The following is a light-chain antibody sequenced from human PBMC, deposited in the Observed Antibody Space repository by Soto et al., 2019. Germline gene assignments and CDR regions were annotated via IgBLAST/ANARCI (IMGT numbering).Light chain of an antibody. Sequence: IVWSQSPGALSLSPRVRATCSIKLSQSISSSQLAWYQQKPGQAPRLLIHDASSRATGISDRFTGSGSGTDFTLTITTLEPEDFAVYYCQQYGASPRTFGLGTKVDI. CDR1: QSISSSQ. J-gene: IGKJ1*01. V-gene: IGKV3-20*01. CDR3: QQYGASPRT. CDR2: DAS.